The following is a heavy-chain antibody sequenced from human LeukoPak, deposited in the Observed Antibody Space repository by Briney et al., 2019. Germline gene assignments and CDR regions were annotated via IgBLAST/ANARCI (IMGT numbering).Heavy chain of an antibody. J-gene: IGHJ4*02. CDR1: GFTFSSYA. Sequence: GGSLRLSCAASGFTFSSYAMSWVRQAPGQGLEWVSAISGSGGSTYYADSVKGRFTISRDNAKNSLYLQMNSLRAEDTAVYYCARLGARQILEYWGQGTLVTVSS. CDR3: ARLGARQILEY. D-gene: IGHD4-17*01. V-gene: IGHV3-23*01. CDR2: ISGSGGST.